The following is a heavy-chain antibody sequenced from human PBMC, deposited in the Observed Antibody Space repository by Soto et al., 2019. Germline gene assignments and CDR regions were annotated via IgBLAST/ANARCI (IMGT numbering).Heavy chain of an antibody. CDR2: IYYSGST. V-gene: IGHV4-39*01. CDR3: ARQFPGSGYLSLGNAFDI. CDR1: GGSISSSSYY. D-gene: IGHD3-22*01. J-gene: IGHJ3*02. Sequence: PSETLSLTCTVSGGSISSSSYYWGWIRQPPGKGLEWIGSIYYSGSTYYNPSLKSRVTISVDTSKNQFSLKLSSVTAADTAVYYCARQFPGSGYLSLGNAFDIWGQGTMVT.